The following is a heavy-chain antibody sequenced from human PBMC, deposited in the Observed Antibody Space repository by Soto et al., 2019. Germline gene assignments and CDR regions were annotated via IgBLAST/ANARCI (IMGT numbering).Heavy chain of an antibody. D-gene: IGHD3-22*01. CDR2: ISAYNGNT. V-gene: IGHV1-18*01. Sequence: QVQLVQSGAEVKKPGASVKVSCKASGYTFTSYGISWVRQAPGQGLEWMGWISAYNGNTNYAQKLQGRVTMTTETSTSTAYMELRSLRSDDTAVYYCARDLYYDSSGTNGSDYWGQGTLVTVSS. CDR3: ARDLYYDSSGTNGSDY. CDR1: GYTFTSYG. J-gene: IGHJ4*02.